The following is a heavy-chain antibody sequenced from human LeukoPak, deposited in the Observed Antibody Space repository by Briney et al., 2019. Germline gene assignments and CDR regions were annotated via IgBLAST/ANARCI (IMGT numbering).Heavy chain of an antibody. Sequence: PSETLSLTCNVSGAPISGHYWSWIRHPAGKSPERIGRIHTSGSPIYNPSLSSRVTMSVDTSKGQFSLTMNSLTAADTAIYYCARQRLDGDILGFDWWGQGTLVTVSS. J-gene: IGHJ4*02. D-gene: IGHD2-21*01. CDR1: GAPISGHY. CDR3: ARQRLDGDILGFDW. V-gene: IGHV4-4*07. CDR2: IHTSGSP.